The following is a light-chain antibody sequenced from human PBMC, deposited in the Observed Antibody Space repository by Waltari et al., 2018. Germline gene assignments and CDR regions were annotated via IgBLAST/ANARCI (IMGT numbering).Light chain of an antibody. CDR3: GTWDSDLDAGV. CDR2: ETN. J-gene: IGLJ3*02. CDR1: GSSIANNY. V-gene: IGLV1-51*02. Sequence: QSMLTQPPSVSAAPGQKVTISCSGSGSSIANNYVAWYKQIPGTAPKLLIYETNKRPSGIPDRFSGSKSGTSATLGSTGLQTGDEADYYCGTWDSDLDAGVFGGGTKLTVL.